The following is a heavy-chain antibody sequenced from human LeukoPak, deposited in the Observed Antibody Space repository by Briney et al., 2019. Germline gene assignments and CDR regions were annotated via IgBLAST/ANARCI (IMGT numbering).Heavy chain of an antibody. D-gene: IGHD3-10*01. CDR3: ARDRLWFGKYYYGMDV. CDR2: IYYSGST. CDR1: GGSISSGGYY. J-gene: IGHJ6*02. Sequence: PSETLSLTCTVSGGSISSGGYYWSWIRQHPGKGLEWIGYIYYSGSTYYNPSLKSRVTISVDTSKNQFSLKLSSVTAADTAVYYCARDRLWFGKYYYGMDVRGQGTTVTVSS. V-gene: IGHV4-31*03.